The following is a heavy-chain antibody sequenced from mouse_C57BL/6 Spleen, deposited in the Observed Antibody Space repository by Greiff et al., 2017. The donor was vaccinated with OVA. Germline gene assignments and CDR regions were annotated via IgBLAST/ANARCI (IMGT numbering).Heavy chain of an antibody. D-gene: IGHD1-1*01. CDR1: GYTFTDYE. J-gene: IGHJ4*01. CDR3: TRGGSSHYYAMDY. V-gene: IGHV1-15*01. CDR2: IDPETGGT. Sequence: LQQSGAELVRPGASVTLSCKASGYTFTDYEMHWVKQTPVHGLEWIGAIDPETGGTAYNQKFKGKAILTADKSSSTAYMELRSLTSEDSAVYYCTRGGSSHYYAMDYWGQGTSVTVSS.